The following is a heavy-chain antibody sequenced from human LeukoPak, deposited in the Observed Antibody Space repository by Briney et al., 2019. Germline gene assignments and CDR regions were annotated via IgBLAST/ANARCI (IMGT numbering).Heavy chain of an antibody. CDR3: ARTGIAAAGTLLPVLSY. V-gene: IGHV1-3*01. Sequence: ASVKVSCKASGYTFTSYAMHWVRQAPGQRLEWMGWINAGNGNTKYSQKFQGRVTITRDTSVSTAYMELSSLRSEDTAVYYCARTGIAAAGTLLPVLSYWGQGTLATVSS. J-gene: IGHJ4*02. D-gene: IGHD6-13*01. CDR2: INAGNGNT. CDR1: GYTFTSYA.